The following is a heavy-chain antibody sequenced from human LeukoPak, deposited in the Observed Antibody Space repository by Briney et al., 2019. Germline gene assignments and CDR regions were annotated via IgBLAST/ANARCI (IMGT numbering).Heavy chain of an antibody. CDR2: ISAYNGNT. V-gene: IGHV1-18*01. CDR3: SYLEGSGAFDI. D-gene: IGHD3-10*01. CDR1: GYTFTSCG. J-gene: IGHJ3*02. Sequence: LVASVKVSCKASGYTFTSCGISWVRQAPGQGLEWMGWISAYNGNTNYAQKLQGRVTMTTDTSTSTAYMELRSLRSDDTAVYYCSYLEGSGAFDIWGQGTMVTVSS.